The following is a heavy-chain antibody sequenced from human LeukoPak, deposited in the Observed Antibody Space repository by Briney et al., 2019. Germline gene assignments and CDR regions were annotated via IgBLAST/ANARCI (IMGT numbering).Heavy chain of an antibody. Sequence: PSETLSLTCTVSGGSISSYYWSWIRQPAGKGLEWIGRIYTSGSTNYNPSLKSRVTMSVDTFKNQFSLKLSSVTAADTAVYYCARDVGDYTNYYYGMDVWGQGTTVTVSS. CDR1: GGSISSYY. V-gene: IGHV4-4*07. D-gene: IGHD1-26*01. CDR3: ARDVGDYTNYYYGMDV. CDR2: IYTSGST. J-gene: IGHJ6*02.